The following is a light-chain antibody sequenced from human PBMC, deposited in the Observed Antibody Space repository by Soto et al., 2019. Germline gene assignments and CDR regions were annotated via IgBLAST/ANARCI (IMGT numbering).Light chain of an antibody. V-gene: IGLV2-14*01. CDR2: DVS. Sequence: QSVLTQPESVSGSPGQSITISCTGTSSDVGGYNYVSWYQQHPGKAPKLMIYDVSNRPSGVSNRFSGSKSGNTASLTISGLQAEDEADYYCSSYTSSSTLVFGGGTKLTVL. CDR1: SSDVGGYNY. CDR3: SSYTSSSTLV. J-gene: IGLJ2*01.